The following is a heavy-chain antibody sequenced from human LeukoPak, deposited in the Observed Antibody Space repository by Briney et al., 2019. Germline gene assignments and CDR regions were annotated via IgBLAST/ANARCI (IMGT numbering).Heavy chain of an antibody. V-gene: IGHV3-43D*04. CDR2: ISWDGGST. Sequence: GGSLRLSCAASGFTFDDYAMHWVRQAPGKGLEWVSLISWDGGSTYYADSVKGRFTISRDNSKNSLYLQMNGLRAEDTALYYCVKDSRGVVPAAIDYWGQGTLVTVSS. CDR3: VKDSRGVVPAAIDY. J-gene: IGHJ4*02. CDR1: GFTFDDYA. D-gene: IGHD2-2*02.